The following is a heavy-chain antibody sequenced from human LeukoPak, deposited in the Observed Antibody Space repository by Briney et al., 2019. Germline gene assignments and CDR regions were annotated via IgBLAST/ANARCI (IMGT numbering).Heavy chain of an antibody. V-gene: IGHV1-46*01. CDR2: INPSGGST. Sequence: ASVKVSCKASGYTFTSYYMHWVRQAPGQGLEWMGIINPSGGSTSYAQKFQGRVTITADESTSTAYMELSSLRSEDTAVYYCARGGDYYDSRRNWFDPWGQGTLVTVSS. D-gene: IGHD3-22*01. CDR3: ARGGDYYDSRRNWFDP. CDR1: GYTFTSYY. J-gene: IGHJ5*02.